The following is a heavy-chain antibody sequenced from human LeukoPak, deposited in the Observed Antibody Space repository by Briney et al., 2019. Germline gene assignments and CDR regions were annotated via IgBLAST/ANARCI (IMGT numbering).Heavy chain of an antibody. D-gene: IGHD3-10*01. V-gene: IGHV3-49*04. Sequence: GGSLRLSCTASGFTFGDYAMSWVRQAPGKGLEWVGFIRSKAYGGTTEYAASVKGRFTISRDDSKSIAYLQMNSLKTEDTAVYYCTRDRSYYYGSGSYYKPHYYFDCWGQGTLVTVSS. CDR1: GFTFGDYA. J-gene: IGHJ4*02. CDR2: IRSKAYGGTT. CDR3: TRDRSYYYGSGSYYKPHYYFDC.